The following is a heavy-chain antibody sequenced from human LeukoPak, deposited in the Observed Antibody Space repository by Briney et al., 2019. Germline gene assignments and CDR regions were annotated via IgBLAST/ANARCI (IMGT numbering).Heavy chain of an antibody. CDR1: GGSISSYY. D-gene: IGHD1-26*01. CDR2: TYYSGST. V-gene: IGHV4-59*01. J-gene: IGHJ6*02. CDR3: AREQGGAYYYGMDV. Sequence: SETLSLTCTVSGGSISSYYWSWIRQPPGKGLEWIGYTYYSGSTNYNPSLKSRVTISVDTSKNQFSLKLSSVTAADTAVYYCAREQGGAYYYGMDVWGQGTTVTVSS.